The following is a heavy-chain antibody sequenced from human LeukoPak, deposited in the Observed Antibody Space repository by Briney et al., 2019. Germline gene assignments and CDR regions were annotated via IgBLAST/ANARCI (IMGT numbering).Heavy chain of an antibody. V-gene: IGHV4-59*02. J-gene: IGHJ3*02. CDR3: ARHSGHSSTNDAFDI. D-gene: IGHD6-13*01. CDR2: MYSGGTT. CDR1: GFTVSSNY. Sequence: SGGSLRLSCAASGFTVSSNYMSWIRQPPGKGLDWIGYMYSGGTTNYSPSLKSRVTISEDMSKNQFSLKLTSVTAADTAVYYCARHSGHSSTNDAFDIWGQGTMVIVSS.